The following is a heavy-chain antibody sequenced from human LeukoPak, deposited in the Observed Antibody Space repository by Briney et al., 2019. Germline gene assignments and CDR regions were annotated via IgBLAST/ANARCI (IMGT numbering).Heavy chain of an antibody. CDR3: ARESIQLWLTYYFDY. Sequence: GGSLRLSCAASGFTFSSFAMSWVRQAPGKGLEWVSVISGSGGSTDYADSVKGRFTISRDNSKNTLYLQMNSLRAEDTAVYYCARESIQLWLTYYFDYWGQGTLVTVSS. CDR2: ISGSGGST. CDR1: GFTFSSFA. J-gene: IGHJ4*02. V-gene: IGHV3-23*01. D-gene: IGHD5-18*01.